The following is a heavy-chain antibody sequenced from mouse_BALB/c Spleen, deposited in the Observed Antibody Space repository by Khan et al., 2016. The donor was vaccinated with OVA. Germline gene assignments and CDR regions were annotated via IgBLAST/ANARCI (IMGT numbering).Heavy chain of an antibody. V-gene: IGHV1-9*01. CDR3: SLYSSRGDY. J-gene: IGHJ2*01. CDR1: GFTFSNYW. D-gene: IGHD1-1*01. Sequence: VQLQESGAELMKPGASVKISCKATGFTFSNYWIEWIKQRPGHGLEWIGQILPGSNITNYNEKFKGKATFTAETSSNTAYMQLSSLTSEDSAVXYCSLYSSRGDYWGQGTTVTVSS. CDR2: ILPGSNIT.